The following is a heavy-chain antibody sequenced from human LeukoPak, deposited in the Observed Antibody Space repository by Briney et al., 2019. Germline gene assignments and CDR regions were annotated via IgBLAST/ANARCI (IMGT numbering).Heavy chain of an antibody. CDR3: ARDVYYGSGSPRLDY. V-gene: IGHV3-48*01. CDR1: GFTFSGYN. CDR2: MSRSGDII. J-gene: IGHJ4*02. Sequence: GGSLRLSCAASGFTFSGYNMNWVRQVRGKGLESVSYMSRSGDIIYYADSVKGRFTISRDNAKNSLYLQMNSLRAEDTAVYYCARDVYYGSGSPRLDYWGQGTLVTVSS. D-gene: IGHD3-10*01.